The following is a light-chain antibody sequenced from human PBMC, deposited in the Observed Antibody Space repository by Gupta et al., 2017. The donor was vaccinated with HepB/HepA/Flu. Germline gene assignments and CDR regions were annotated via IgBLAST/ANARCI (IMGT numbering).Light chain of an antibody. V-gene: IGKV1-39*01. CDR3: QQSYSTPYT. CDR1: QSISSY. J-gene: IGKJ2*01. CDR2: SAS. Sequence: DIQMTQSPSSLSASVGDRVTITCRASQSISSYLNWYQQKPGKAPKVLIYSASSLRSGVPSRFSGSGSGTDFTLTISSLQPEDSATYSCQQSYSTPYTFGQGTKVEIK.